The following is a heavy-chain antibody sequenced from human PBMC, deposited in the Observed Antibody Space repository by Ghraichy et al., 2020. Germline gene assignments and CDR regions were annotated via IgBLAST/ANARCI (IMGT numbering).Heavy chain of an antibody. D-gene: IGHD6-13*01. CDR2: IYHSGST. V-gene: IGHV4-38-2*02. Sequence: SETLSLTCTVSGYSISSGYYWGWIRQPPGKGLEWIGSIYHSGSTYYNPSLKSRVTISVDRSKNQFSLKLSSVTAADTAVYYCARSAAAGFNPLWYMDVWGKGTTVTVSS. J-gene: IGHJ6*03. CDR3: ARSAAAGFNPLWYMDV. CDR1: GYSISSGYY.